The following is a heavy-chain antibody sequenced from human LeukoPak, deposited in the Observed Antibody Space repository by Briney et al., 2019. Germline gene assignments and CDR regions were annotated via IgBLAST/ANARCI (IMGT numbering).Heavy chain of an antibody. D-gene: IGHD5-12*01. J-gene: IGHJ4*02. CDR2: IYSSGST. V-gene: IGHV4-4*07. CDR3: ARVDIRTAFFDY. CDR1: GGSINSYY. Sequence: KTSETLSLTCTVSGGSINSYYWSWIRQPAGRGLEWIGRIYSSGSTGYNPSLKSRVTMSLDTSKNQFSLNLSSVTAADTAVYYCARVDIRTAFFDYWGQGTLVTVSS.